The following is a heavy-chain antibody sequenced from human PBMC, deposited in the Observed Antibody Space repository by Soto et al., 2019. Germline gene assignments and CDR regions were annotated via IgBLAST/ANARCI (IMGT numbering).Heavy chain of an antibody. Sequence: GGSLRLACSASGFHFNEYFMDLVRQTPGKGLEWVGRSKDISNGYTTHFAASVKGRFTMSRDESKNSLYLQMNSLETEDTAIYYCARDNRGSYDYSGQGTLVTVSS. J-gene: IGHJ4*02. D-gene: IGHD3-16*01. CDR3: ARDNRGSYDY. V-gene: IGHV3-72*01. CDR2: SKDISNGYTT. CDR1: GFHFNEYF.